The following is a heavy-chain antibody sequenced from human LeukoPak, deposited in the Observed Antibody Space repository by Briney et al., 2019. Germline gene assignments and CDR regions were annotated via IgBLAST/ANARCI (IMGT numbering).Heavy chain of an antibody. J-gene: IGHJ4*02. D-gene: IGHD2-2*01. V-gene: IGHV3-74*01. CDR1: GFTFSSYW. Sequence: GGSLRLSCAASGFTFSSYWMHWVGQAPGKGLVWVSRINSGGSSTSYADSVKGRFTISRDNAKNTLYLQMNSLRAEDTAVYYCVKGRYCSSTSCYGLFDYWGQGTLVTVSS. CDR2: INSGGSST. CDR3: VKGRYCSSTSCYGLFDY.